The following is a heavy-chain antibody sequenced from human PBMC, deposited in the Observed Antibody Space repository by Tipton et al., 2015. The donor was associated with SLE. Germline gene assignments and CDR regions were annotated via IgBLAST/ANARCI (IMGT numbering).Heavy chain of an antibody. Sequence: QSGAEVKKPGASVKVSCKASRYTFTNYVLIWVRQAPGQGLEWMGWISAYNANTNYAQKLQGRVTMTTDTSTSTTYMELRSLRSDDTAVYYCARGRSGSDAFDIWGQGTLVTVSS. V-gene: IGHV1-18*04. CDR3: ARGRSGSDAFDI. J-gene: IGHJ3*02. CDR2: ISAYNANT. D-gene: IGHD3-10*01. CDR1: RYTFTNYV.